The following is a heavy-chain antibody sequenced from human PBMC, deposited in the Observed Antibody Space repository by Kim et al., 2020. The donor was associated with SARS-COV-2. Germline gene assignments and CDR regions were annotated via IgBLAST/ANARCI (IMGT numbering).Heavy chain of an antibody. Sequence: PEYAASVKGRFTISRDESKNSLYLQMNSLETEDTAVYYCTRAAGSKTGMDVWGQGTTVTVSS. CDR3: TRAAGSKTGMDV. J-gene: IGHJ6*02. CDR2: P. D-gene: IGHD2-2*01. V-gene: IGHV3-72*01.